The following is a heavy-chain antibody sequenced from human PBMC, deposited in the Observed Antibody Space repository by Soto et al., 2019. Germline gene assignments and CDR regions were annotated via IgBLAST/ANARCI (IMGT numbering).Heavy chain of an antibody. Sequence: SPTLSLTCAISGDSVSSNSAAWNWIRPSPSRGLEWLGRTYYRPKWFNNYALSVKSRITINPDTSKNQFSLQLNSVTPEDTAVYYSARGHHGFDYWGRGTMVTVSS. CDR1: GDSVSSNSAA. V-gene: IGHV6-1*01. CDR2: TYYRPKWFN. J-gene: IGHJ4*02. CDR3: ARGHHGFDY.